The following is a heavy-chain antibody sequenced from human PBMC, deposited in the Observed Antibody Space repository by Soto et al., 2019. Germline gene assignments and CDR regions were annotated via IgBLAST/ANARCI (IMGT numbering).Heavy chain of an antibody. J-gene: IGHJ4*02. CDR2: IGGSGGDT. Sequence: EVQLLESGGGLVQPGGSLRLSCAASGFTFSNYAMNWVRQAPGKGLEWVSAIGGSGGDTYYADSVKGRFTSSRDNSKNTLYLKTNSLRAEDTAVYYCAKADSVDYGEFDYWGQATLVTVSS. V-gene: IGHV3-23*01. D-gene: IGHD4-17*01. CDR1: GFTFSNYA. CDR3: AKADSVDYGEFDY.